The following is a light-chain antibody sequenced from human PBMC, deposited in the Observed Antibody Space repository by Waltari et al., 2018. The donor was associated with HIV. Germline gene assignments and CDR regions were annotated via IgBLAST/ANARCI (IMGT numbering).Light chain of an antibody. V-gene: IGKV1-5*03. Sequence: DVQMTQSPSTLSASVGDTVTITCRASQSISTWLAWYQQKPGKAPKLLIYRASSLQSGVPSRFSGSGSETEFTLTINSLQPDDFATYYCQQYKSYPITFGQGTRLEIK. CDR3: QQYKSYPIT. J-gene: IGKJ5*01. CDR1: QSISTW. CDR2: RAS.